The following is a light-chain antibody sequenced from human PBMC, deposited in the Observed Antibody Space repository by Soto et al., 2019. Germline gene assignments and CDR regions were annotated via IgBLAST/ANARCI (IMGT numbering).Light chain of an antibody. Sequence: DIQMTQSPSSLSASAGARVTITCRASQTISNYLNWYQHNPGKAPKLLISDASSLQSGVPSRFSGGGSGTDFTLTISNLQPEDFATYYCQQSYSTPPTFGQGTKVDIK. CDR3: QQSYSTPPT. J-gene: IGKJ2*01. CDR2: DAS. V-gene: IGKV1-39*01. CDR1: QTISNY.